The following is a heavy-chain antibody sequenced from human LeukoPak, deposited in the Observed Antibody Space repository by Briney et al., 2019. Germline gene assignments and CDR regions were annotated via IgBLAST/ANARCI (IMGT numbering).Heavy chain of an antibody. J-gene: IGHJ4*02. V-gene: IGHV1-2*02. CDR3: ARDLPSTSNWELDY. Sequence: QGXEXXGXINPNSGGANYAQNFQGKVTMTRDTSISTAYMELSRLRSDDTALYYCARDLPSTSNWELDYWGQGTLVTVSS. D-gene: IGHD7-27*01. CDR2: INPNSGGA.